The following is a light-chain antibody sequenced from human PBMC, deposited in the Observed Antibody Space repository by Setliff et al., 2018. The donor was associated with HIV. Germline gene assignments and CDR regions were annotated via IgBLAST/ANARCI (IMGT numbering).Light chain of an antibody. CDR1: TSTIGTNY. CDR3: GTWDSSVNGGYV. CDR2: END. V-gene: IGLV1-51*01. Sequence: VLTQPPSVSAAPGQKVTISCSGFTSTIGTNYVSWYQQLPGTAPKVVLYENDKRPAGIPDRFSGSKSATSATLGITGLQTGDEADYYCGTWDSSVNGGYVFGTGTKVTVL. J-gene: IGLJ1*01.